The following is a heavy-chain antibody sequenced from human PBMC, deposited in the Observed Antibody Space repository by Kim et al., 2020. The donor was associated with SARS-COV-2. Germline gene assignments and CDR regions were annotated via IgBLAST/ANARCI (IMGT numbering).Heavy chain of an antibody. D-gene: IGHD2-2*02. V-gene: IGHV3-21*01. Sequence: GGSLRLSCAASGFTFRSYSMNWVRQAPGKGLEWVSSISSSSSYIYYADSVKGRFTISRDNTKNSLYLQMNSLRAEDTAVYYCASPGPYCSSTSCYSYYYYGMDVWGQGTTVTVSS. CDR3: ASPGPYCSSTSCYSYYYYGMDV. CDR2: ISSSSSYI. CDR1: GFTFRSYS. J-gene: IGHJ6*02.